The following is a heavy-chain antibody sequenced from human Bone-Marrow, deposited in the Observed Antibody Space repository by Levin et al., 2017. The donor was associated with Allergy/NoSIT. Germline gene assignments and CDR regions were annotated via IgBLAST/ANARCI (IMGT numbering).Heavy chain of an antibody. CDR1: GYTFTGYY. CDR3: ARVPPNPGMIVVVYDY. CDR2: INPNSGGT. V-gene: IGHV1-2*02. D-gene: IGHD3-22*01. Sequence: GESLKISCKASGYTFTGYYMHWVRQAPGQGLEWMGWINPNSGGTNYAQKFQGRVTMTRDTSISTAYMELSRLRSDDTAVYYCARVPPNPGMIVVVYDYWGQGTLVTVSS. J-gene: IGHJ4*02.